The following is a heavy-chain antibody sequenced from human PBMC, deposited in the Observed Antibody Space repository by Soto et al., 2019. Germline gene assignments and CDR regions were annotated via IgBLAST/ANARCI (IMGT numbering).Heavy chain of an antibody. CDR3: ARDLGPTVSHYYCYGMDV. CDR2: IYSGGST. Sequence: GGSLRLSCAASGFTVSSIYMSWVRQATGKRLEWVSVIYSGGSTYYADSVKGRVTISRDNSKNTRYLQMNSLRSDDTAVYYCARDLGPTVSHYYCYGMDVRRQGTTVTVSS. D-gene: IGHD4-17*01. CDR1: GFTVSSIY. V-gene: IGHV3-53*01. J-gene: IGHJ6*02.